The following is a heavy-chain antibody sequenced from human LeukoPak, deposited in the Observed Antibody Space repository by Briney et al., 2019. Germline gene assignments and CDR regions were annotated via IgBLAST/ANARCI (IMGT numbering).Heavy chain of an antibody. Sequence: GSLRLSCTASGFTFGDYAMNWVRQAPGKGLEWVSSISSSGNYIYYADSVKGRFTVSRDNAKNSVFLQMNSLRAEDTAVYYCTRDESRSISCYAQWGQGTLVTASS. V-gene: IGHV3-21*01. CDR2: ISSSGNYI. J-gene: IGHJ4*02. CDR1: GFTFGDYA. D-gene: IGHD2-2*01. CDR3: TRDESRSISCYAQ.